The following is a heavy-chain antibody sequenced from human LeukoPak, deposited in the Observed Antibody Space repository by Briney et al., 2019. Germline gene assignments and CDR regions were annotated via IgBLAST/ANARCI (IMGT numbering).Heavy chain of an antibody. V-gene: IGHV3-23*01. Sequence: PGGSLRLSCAASGFTFSSYDMSWVRQAPGKGLEWVSGISGSGGRIDYADSVKGRFTISRDNSKNTLYLQMNSLRAEDTAVYHCAKSLGGRQWLVPKYYFDYWGQGTLVTVSS. CDR3: AKSLGGRQWLVPKYYFDY. J-gene: IGHJ4*02. CDR2: ISGSGGRI. CDR1: GFTFSSYD. D-gene: IGHD6-19*01.